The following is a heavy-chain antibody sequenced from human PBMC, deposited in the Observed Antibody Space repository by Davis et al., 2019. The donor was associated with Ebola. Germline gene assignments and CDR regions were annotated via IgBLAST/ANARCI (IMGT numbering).Heavy chain of an antibody. CDR3: ARQEGGSGWEYYFDY. CDR2: ISGSGGST. CDR1: RFTFSDYA. J-gene: IGHJ4*02. D-gene: IGHD6-19*01. Sequence: PGGSLRLSCAASRFTFSDYAMSWVRQAPGKGLEWVSAISGSGGSTYYADSVKGRFTISRDNSKNTLYLQMNSLRAEDTAVYYCARQEGGSGWEYYFDYWGQGTLVTVSS. V-gene: IGHV3-23*01.